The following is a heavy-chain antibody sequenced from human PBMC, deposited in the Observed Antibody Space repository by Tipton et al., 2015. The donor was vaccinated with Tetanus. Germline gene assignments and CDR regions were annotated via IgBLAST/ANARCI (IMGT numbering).Heavy chain of an antibody. D-gene: IGHD6-25*01. CDR2: ITGGEGNT. V-gene: IGHV3-23*01. J-gene: IGHJ3*02. CDR3: AKSASGCSSCYRDGFDI. CDR1: GFIFGSYG. Sequence: SLRLSCAASGFIFGSYGMSWVRQAPGRGLEWVSTITGGEGNTHYADSVKGRFTISRAKSRNMLSLQMSNLRADDTAVYYCAKSASGCSSCYRDGFDIWGHGTMVTVSS.